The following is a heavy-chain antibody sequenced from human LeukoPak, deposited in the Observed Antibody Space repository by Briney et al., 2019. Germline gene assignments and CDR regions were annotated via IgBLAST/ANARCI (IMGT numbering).Heavy chain of an antibody. V-gene: IGHV3-9*01. CDR1: GFTFDDYA. CDR2: ISWNSANI. J-gene: IGHJ4*02. CDR3: AKDTLSAYYDSSGSYPFFDS. D-gene: IGHD3-22*01. Sequence: PGGSLRLSCAASGFTFDDYAMHWVRQVPGKGVEWVSGISWNSANIGYADSVKGRFTISRDNAKKSLYLQMNSLRPEDTAFYYCAKDTLSAYYDSSGSYPFFDSWGQGTLVSVSS.